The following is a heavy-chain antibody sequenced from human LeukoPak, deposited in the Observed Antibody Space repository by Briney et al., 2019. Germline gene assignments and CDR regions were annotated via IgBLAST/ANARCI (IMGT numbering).Heavy chain of an antibody. D-gene: IGHD5-18*01. V-gene: IGHV3-30*02. CDR1: GFTFSTYN. J-gene: IGHJ4*02. Sequence: GGSLRLSCAASGFTFSTYNMHWVRQAPGKGLEWVALMLSDESNKYHADSVKGRFTISRDNSKNALFLQMNSLRDEDTAVYYCAKDSGYSYGHGLDHWGQGTLVTVSS. CDR2: MLSDESNK. CDR3: AKDSGYSYGHGLDH.